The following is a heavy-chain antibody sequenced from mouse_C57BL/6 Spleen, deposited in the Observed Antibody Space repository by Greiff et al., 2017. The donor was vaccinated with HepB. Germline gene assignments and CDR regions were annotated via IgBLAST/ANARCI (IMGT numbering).Heavy chain of an antibody. Sequence: EVQGVESGGGLVKPGGSLKLSCAASGFTFSSYAMSWVRQTPEKRLEWVATISDGGSYTYYPDNVKGRFTISRDNAKNNLYLQMSHLKSEDTAMYYCARDSPVFAYWGQGTLVTVSA. CDR3: ARDSPVFAY. V-gene: IGHV5-4*01. J-gene: IGHJ3*01. CDR1: GFTFSSYA. CDR2: ISDGGSYT.